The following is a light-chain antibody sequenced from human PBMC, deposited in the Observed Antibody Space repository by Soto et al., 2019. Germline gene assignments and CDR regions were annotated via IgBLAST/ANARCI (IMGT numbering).Light chain of an antibody. J-gene: IGLJ1*01. CDR3: SSYVGTKSYV. CDR2: EVN. CDR1: SSDVGGYNY. V-gene: IGLV2-8*01. Sequence: QSALTKPPSASGSPGQSVTISCTGTSSDVGGYNYVSWYQQYPGKAPQLVIYEVNKRPSGVPDRFSGSKSGNTASLTVSGLQAEDEADYYCSSYVGTKSYVFGTGTKLTVL.